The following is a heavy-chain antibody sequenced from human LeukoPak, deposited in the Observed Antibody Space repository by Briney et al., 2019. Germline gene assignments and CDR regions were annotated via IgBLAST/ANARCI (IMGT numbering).Heavy chain of an antibody. J-gene: IGHJ3*02. CDR1: GYTFTSYG. CDR3: ARVYIVVVTATYDAFDI. CDR2: ISAYNGNT. D-gene: IGHD2-21*02. Sequence: APVKVSCKASGYTFTSYGISWVRQAPGQGLEWMGWISAYNGNTNYAQKLQGRVTMTTDTSTSTAYMELRSLRSDDTAVYYCARVYIVVVTATYDAFDIWGQGTMVTVSS. V-gene: IGHV1-18*01.